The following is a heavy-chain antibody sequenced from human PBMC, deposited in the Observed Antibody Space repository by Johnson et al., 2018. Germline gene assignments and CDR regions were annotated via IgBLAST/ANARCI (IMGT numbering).Heavy chain of an antibody. Sequence: QVQLQESGPGLVKPSETLSLTCTVSGGSISSHYWSWIRQPPGKGLEWIGYIYYSGSTNYNPSLKSRVTMSVDTSKNQFSLKLSSVTAADTAVYYCARGGGADYYYGMDVWGQGTTVTVSS. D-gene: IGHD4-23*01. CDR1: GGSISSHY. V-gene: IGHV4-59*11. CDR2: IYYSGST. J-gene: IGHJ6*02. CDR3: ARGGGADYYYGMDV.